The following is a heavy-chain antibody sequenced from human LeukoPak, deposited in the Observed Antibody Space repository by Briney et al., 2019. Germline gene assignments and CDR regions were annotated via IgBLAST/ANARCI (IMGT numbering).Heavy chain of an antibody. CDR2: IRYDGSNK. J-gene: IGHJ4*02. CDR3: AKADQAYYYDSSGATY. CDR1: GFTFSSYG. D-gene: IGHD3-22*01. Sequence: GGSLRLSCAASGFTFSSYGMHWVRPDPGRGLEWVAFIRYDGSNKYYADSVKGRFTISRDNSKNTLYLQMNSLRAEDTAVYYCAKADQAYYYDSSGATYWGQGTLVTVS. V-gene: IGHV3-30*02.